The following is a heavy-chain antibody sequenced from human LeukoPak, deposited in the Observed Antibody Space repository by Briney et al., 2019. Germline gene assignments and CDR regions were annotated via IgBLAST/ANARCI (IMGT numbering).Heavy chain of an antibody. Sequence: SETLSLTCTVSGGSISSLTYYWGWIRQPPGRGLEWIASIYYSGTTHYSPSLKSRVTISVNRSNNQFSLRLTSVTAADTAVYFCAGYSSGWSSGGGYWGQGTLVTVSS. CDR2: IYYSGTT. V-gene: IGHV4-39*01. J-gene: IGHJ4*02. CDR3: AGYSSGWSSGGGY. CDR1: GGSISSLTYY. D-gene: IGHD6-19*01.